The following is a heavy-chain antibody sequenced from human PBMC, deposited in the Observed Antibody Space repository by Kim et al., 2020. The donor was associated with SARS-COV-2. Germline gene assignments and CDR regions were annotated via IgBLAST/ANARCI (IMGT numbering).Heavy chain of an antibody. D-gene: IGHD3-10*01. V-gene: IGHV4-39*07. J-gene: IGHJ2*01. CDR2: IYYSGST. Sequence: SETLSLTCTVSGGSISSSSYYWGWIRQPPGKGLEWIGSIYYSGSTYYNPSLKSRVTISVDTSKNQFSLKLSSVTAADTAVYYCARPPMVRGVEKPPTWYFDLWGRGTLVTVSS. CDR3: ARPPMVRGVEKPPTWYFDL. CDR1: GGSISSSSYY.